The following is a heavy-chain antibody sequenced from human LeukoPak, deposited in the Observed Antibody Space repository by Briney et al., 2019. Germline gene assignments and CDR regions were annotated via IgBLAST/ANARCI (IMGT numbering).Heavy chain of an antibody. CDR2: IYHSGST. CDR3: ARGSPLWFGELLSWWFDP. CDR1: GYSISSGYY. V-gene: IGHV4-38-2*02. D-gene: IGHD3-10*01. J-gene: IGHJ5*02. Sequence: SETLSLTCTVSGYSISSGYYWGWIRQPPGKGLEWIGSIYHSGSTYYNPSLKSRVTISVDTSKNQFSLKLSSVTAADTAVYYCARGSPLWFGELLSWWFDPWGQGTLVTVSS.